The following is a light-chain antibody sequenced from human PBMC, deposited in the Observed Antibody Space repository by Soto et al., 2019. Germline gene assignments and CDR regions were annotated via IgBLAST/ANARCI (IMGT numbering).Light chain of an antibody. V-gene: IGKV3-11*01. CDR1: RSVSNF. CDR3: QQRSNWPPIT. CDR2: DAS. J-gene: IGKJ5*01. Sequence: EIVMTQSPATLSVSPGERATLSCRASRSVSNFLAWYQQKPGQAPRLLIYDASNRATGIPARFSGSGSGTDFTLTISRLEPEDFAVYYCQQRSNWPPITFGQGTRLE.